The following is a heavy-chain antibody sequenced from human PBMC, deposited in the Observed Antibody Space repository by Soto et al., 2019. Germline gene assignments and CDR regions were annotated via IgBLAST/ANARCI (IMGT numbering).Heavy chain of an antibody. CDR3: ARGATVTQYDY. D-gene: IGHD4-17*01. Sequence: NPSETLSLTCTVSGVSVSSGSFYWAWIRQPPGKGLEWIGFGSYSGTTNYKPSLKSRVTISVDTSRSQISLKVSSLTAADTAAYYYARGATVTQYDYWGQGTLVTVSS. CDR1: GVSVSSGSFY. CDR2: GSYSGTT. V-gene: IGHV4-61*01. J-gene: IGHJ4*02.